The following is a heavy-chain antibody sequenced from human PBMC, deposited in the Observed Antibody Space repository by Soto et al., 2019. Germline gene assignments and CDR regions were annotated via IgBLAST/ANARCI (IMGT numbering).Heavy chain of an antibody. CDR2: INAGNGNT. CDR1: GYTFTSYA. Sequence: QVQLVQSGAEEKKPGALVKVSCKASGYTFTSYAMHWVRQAPGQRLEWMGWINAGNGNTKYSQKFQGRVTITRDTSASTAYMELSSLRSEDTAVYYCARAWVVVTAPDYWGQGTLVTVSS. D-gene: IGHD2-21*02. J-gene: IGHJ4*02. CDR3: ARAWVVVTAPDY. V-gene: IGHV1-3*05.